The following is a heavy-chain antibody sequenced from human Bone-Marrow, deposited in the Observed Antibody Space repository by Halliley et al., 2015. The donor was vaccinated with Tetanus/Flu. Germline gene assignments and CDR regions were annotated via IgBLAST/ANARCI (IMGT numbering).Heavy chain of an antibody. J-gene: IGHJ1*01. CDR2: IKQDGRDK. D-gene: IGHD1-26*01. CDR1: GFNFNDFW. V-gene: IGHV3-7*03. Sequence: SLRLSCAASGFNFNDFWMSWVRQAPGKGLEWVANIKQDGRDKYYVDSVKGRFTISRDSANNSVSLQMNRLSAEDTAVYYCARGKEWELINPGQEFQHWGQGTLVTVSS. CDR3: ARGKEWELINPGQEFQH.